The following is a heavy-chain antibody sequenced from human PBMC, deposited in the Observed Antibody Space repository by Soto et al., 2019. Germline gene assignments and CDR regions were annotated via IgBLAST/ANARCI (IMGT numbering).Heavy chain of an antibody. J-gene: IGHJ4*02. CDR3: ARDPALRFLEWIFDY. CDR1: GFTFSSYG. V-gene: IGHV3-33*01. Sequence: GGSLRLSCAASGFTFSSYGMHWVRQAPGKGLEWVAVIWYDGSNKYYADSGKGRFTISRDNSKNTLYLQMNSLRAEDTAVYYCARDPALRFLEWIFDYWGQGTLVTVSS. CDR2: IWYDGSNK. D-gene: IGHD3-3*01.